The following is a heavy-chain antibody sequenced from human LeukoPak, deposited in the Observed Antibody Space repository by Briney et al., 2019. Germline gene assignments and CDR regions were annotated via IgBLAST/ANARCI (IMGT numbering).Heavy chain of an antibody. J-gene: IGHJ4*02. Sequence: PGGSLTLSCAASRFTFNNYPMSWLPQPPGNGLEWVSDINGGGRSTLHTYSVKVRFTISRYNSKSSVLLHMHSLRAEDTDVYYCAKRDYSDSSTYSPLFDSWGQGTLVTVSS. CDR1: RFTFNNYP. CDR3: AKRDYSDSSTYSPLFDS. CDR2: INGGGRST. D-gene: IGHD3-22*01. V-gene: IGHV3-23*01.